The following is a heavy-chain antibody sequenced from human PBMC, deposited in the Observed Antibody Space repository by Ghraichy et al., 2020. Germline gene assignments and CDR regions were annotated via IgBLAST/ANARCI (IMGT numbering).Heavy chain of an antibody. CDR3: ARDPGYCSGGRCYGDAFDI. CDR1: GFTFSSYD. V-gene: IGHV3-21*01. D-gene: IGHD2-15*01. CDR2: ISTSSSYI. Sequence: GVLNISCAVSGFTFSSYDMNWVRQAPGMGLEWVSYISTSSSYIYYADSVKGRFTISRDNAKNSLSLQMNSLRAEDTAVYYCARDPGYCSGGRCYGDAFDIWGQGTMVTVSS. J-gene: IGHJ3*02.